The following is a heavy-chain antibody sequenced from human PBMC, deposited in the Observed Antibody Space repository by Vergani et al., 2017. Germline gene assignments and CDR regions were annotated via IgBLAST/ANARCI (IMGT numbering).Heavy chain of an antibody. CDR1: GYSFTSYW. Sequence: EVQLVQSGAEVKKPGESLKISCKGSGYSFTSYWIGWVRQIRGKGLEWMGIIYPGDSATRYSPSFQGQVTISADKSISTAYLQWSSLKASDTAMYYCARATGYCSGGSCYHPPYYYYMDVWGKGTTVTVSS. CDR2: IYPGDSAT. J-gene: IGHJ6*03. D-gene: IGHD2-15*01. V-gene: IGHV5-51*03. CDR3: ARATGYCSGGSCYHPPYYYYMDV.